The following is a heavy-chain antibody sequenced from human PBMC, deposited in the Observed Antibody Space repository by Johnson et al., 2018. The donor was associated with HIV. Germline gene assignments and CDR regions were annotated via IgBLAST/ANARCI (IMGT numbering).Heavy chain of an antibody. J-gene: IGHJ3*02. CDR1: GFTFSSYA. D-gene: IGHD6-19*01. V-gene: IGHV3-30*04. CDR2: ISYDGSNK. Sequence: QVQLVESGGGVVQPGRSLRLSCAASGFTFSSYAMHWVRQAPGKGLEWVAVISYDGSNKYYADSVKGRFTISRDNSKNTLYLQMNSLRAEDTAGYYCAKGGSAVAVAFDIWGQGTMVTVSS. CDR3: AKGGSAVAVAFDI.